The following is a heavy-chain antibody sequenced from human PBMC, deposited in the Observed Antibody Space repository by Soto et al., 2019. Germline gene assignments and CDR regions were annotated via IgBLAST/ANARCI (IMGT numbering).Heavy chain of an antibody. CDR3: TFLPLYSSGWYADC. Sequence: LRLSCAASGFTFSGSAMHWVRQASGKGLEWVGRIGSKANSYATAYAASVKGRFTISRDDSKNTAYLQMNSLKTEDTAVYYCTFLPLYSSGWYADCWGQGTLVTVS. CDR1: GFTFSGSA. CDR2: IGSKANSYAT. V-gene: IGHV3-73*01. J-gene: IGHJ4*02. D-gene: IGHD6-19*01.